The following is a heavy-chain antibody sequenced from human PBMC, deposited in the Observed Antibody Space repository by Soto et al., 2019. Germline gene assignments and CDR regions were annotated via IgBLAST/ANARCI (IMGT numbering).Heavy chain of an antibody. J-gene: IGHJ4*02. CDR2: INHSGST. CDR3: ARDPIIVGATPFDY. CDR1: GGSFSGYY. D-gene: IGHD1-26*01. V-gene: IGHV4-34*01. Sequence: QVQLQQWGAGLLKPSETLSLTCAVYGGSFSGYYWSWIRQPPGKGLEWIGEINHSGSTNYNPSLKSRVTISVDTSKNQFSLKLSSVTAADTAVYYCARDPIIVGATPFDYWGQGTLVTVSS.